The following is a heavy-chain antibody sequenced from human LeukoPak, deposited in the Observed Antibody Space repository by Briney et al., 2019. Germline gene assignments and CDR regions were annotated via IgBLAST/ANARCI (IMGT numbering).Heavy chain of an antibody. Sequence: SETLPLTCAVSGYSISSGYYWGWIRQPPGKGLEWIGSIYHSGSTYYNPSLKSRVTISVDTSKNQFSLKLSSVTAADTAVYYCAVNLCSGDCPFDYWGQGTLVTVSS. CDR1: GYSISSGYY. CDR2: IYHSGST. D-gene: IGHD2-21*01. J-gene: IGHJ4*02. V-gene: IGHV4-38-2*01. CDR3: AVNLCSGDCPFDY.